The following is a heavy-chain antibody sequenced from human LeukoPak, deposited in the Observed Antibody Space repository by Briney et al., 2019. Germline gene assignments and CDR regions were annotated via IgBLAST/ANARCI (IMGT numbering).Heavy chain of an antibody. Sequence: GGSLRLSCAASGFTFSTYWMHWVRQAPGKGLVWVSLINSGGDDTRYADSVKGRFTISRDNAKNTLYLQMNSLRAEDTAVYYCARRIGYSSGHSAVYYSDYWGQGTLVTVSS. CDR2: INSGGDDT. CDR3: ARRIGYSSGHSAVYYSDY. CDR1: GFTFSTYW. D-gene: IGHD6-19*01. J-gene: IGHJ4*02. V-gene: IGHV3-74*01.